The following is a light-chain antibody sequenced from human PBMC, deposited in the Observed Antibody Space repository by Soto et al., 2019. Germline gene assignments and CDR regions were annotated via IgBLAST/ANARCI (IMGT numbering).Light chain of an antibody. CDR3: KQYGRTSWT. V-gene: IGKV3-20*01. CDR1: QSGSTNF. CDR2: GAS. J-gene: IGKJ1*01. Sequence: EILLTQSPGTLSLSPGKGATLSCRASQSGSTNFFAWYQQKPGQAPRLLIYGASTRATGIPDRFSGSGSGTDFSFTISRLEPEDFAVYYCKQYGRTSWTFGQGTKVYIK.